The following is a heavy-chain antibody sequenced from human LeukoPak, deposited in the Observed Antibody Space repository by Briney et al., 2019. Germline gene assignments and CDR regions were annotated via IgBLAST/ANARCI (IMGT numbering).Heavy chain of an antibody. Sequence: PSETLSLTCSVSGASVINHYCTWIQQPPGKRLEWIGYAYYSGSTNYNASLKSRVTISVDTSKNQFSLRLNSVTAADTAVYYCAISYGGYVLDSWGQGTMVIVSS. CDR2: AYYSGST. D-gene: IGHD5-12*01. CDR3: AISYGGYVLDS. CDR1: GASVINHY. V-gene: IGHV4-59*02. J-gene: IGHJ4*02.